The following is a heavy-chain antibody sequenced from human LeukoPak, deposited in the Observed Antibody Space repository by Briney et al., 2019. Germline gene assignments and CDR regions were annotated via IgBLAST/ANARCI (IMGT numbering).Heavy chain of an antibody. CDR1: GGTFSSYA. J-gene: IGHJ4*02. CDR3: ARDRIRSSSSLDY. D-gene: IGHD6-6*01. Sequence: SVKVSCKASGGTFSSYAISWVRQAPGQVLEWMGRIIPILGIANYAQKFQGRVTITADKSTSTAYMELSSLRSEDTAVYYCARDRIRSSSSLDYWGQGTLVTVSS. CDR2: IIPILGIA. V-gene: IGHV1-69*04.